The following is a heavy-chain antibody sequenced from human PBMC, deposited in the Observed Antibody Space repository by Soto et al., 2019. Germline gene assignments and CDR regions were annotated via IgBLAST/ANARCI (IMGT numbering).Heavy chain of an antibody. CDR2: ITTKTDVGPT. CDR1: GFSFSNAW. V-gene: IGHV3-15*01. J-gene: IGHJ4*02. D-gene: IGHD3-10*01. Sequence: PGGSLRLSCAASGFSFSNAWMSWVRQAPGKGLEWVGRITTKTDVGPTDYAAPVKGRFTILRDDSKNTVYLLMNSLKTEDTAVYYCTTDLPSGNWGQGTLVTVSS. CDR3: TTDLPSGN.